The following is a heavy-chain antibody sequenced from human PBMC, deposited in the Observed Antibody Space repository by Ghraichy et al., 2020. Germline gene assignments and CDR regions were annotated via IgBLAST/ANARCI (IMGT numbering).Heavy chain of an antibody. D-gene: IGHD5-12*01. Sequence: ASVKVSCKASGYTFTGYYMHWVRQAPGQGLEWMGWINPNSGGTNYAQKFQGRVTMTRDTSISTAYMELSRLRSDDTAVYYCARLRGALYSGYDYRGYYFDYWGQGTLVTVSS. CDR2: INPNSGGT. J-gene: IGHJ4*02. V-gene: IGHV1-2*02. CDR3: ARLRGALYSGYDYRGYYFDY. CDR1: GYTFTGYY.